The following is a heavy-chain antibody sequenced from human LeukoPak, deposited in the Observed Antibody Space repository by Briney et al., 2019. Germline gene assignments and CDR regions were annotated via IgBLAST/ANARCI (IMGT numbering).Heavy chain of an antibody. V-gene: IGHV4-39*07. D-gene: IGHD6-6*01. CDR2: IYYSGST. Sequence: SETLSLTCTVSGGSISSSSYYWGWIRQPPGKGLERIGSIYYSGSTYYNPSLKSRVTISVDTSKNQFSLKLSSVTAADTAVYYCARASSIAARLPRPNWFDPWGQGTLVTVSS. CDR1: GGSISSSSYY. J-gene: IGHJ5*02. CDR3: ARASSIAARLPRPNWFDP.